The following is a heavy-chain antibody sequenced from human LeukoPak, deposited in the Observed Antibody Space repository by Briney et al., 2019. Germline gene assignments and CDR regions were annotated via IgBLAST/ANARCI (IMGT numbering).Heavy chain of an antibody. V-gene: IGHV1-18*04. Sequence: ASVKVSCKASGYTFTSYGISWVRQAPGQGLEWMGWTSAYNGNTNYAQKLQGRVTMTTDTSTSTAYMELRSLRSDDTAVYYCARISTTKDDFDYWGQGTLVTVSS. CDR1: GYTFTSYG. CDR2: TSAYNGNT. D-gene: IGHD4-11*01. J-gene: IGHJ4*02. CDR3: ARISTTKDDFDY.